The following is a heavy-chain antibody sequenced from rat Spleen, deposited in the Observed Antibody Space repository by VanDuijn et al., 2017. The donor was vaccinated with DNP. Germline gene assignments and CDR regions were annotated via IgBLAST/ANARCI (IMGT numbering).Heavy chain of an antibody. CDR1: GFSLTDYT. CDR3: TRDSVRVLDYFDY. D-gene: IGHD1-4*01. J-gene: IGHJ2*01. CDR2: ISGAGSR. V-gene: IGHV2-19*01. Sequence: QVQLKESGPDMVQPSQTLSLTCTVSGFSLTDYTIHWVRQPPGKVLEWIAAISGAGSRYYNSALKSRLTISRDTSKSQVFLKMNSLETEDTAIYYCTRDSVRVLDYFDYWGQGVMVTVSS.